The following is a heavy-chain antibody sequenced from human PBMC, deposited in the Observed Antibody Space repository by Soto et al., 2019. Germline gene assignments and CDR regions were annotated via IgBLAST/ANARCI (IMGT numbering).Heavy chain of an antibody. J-gene: IGHJ5*02. CDR2: ISAYNGNT. CDR1: GYTFTSYG. Sequence: ASVKVSCKASGYTFTSYGISWVRQAPGQGLEWMGWISAYNGNTNYAQELQGRVTMTTDTSTSTAYMELRSLRSDDTAVYYCARDQGSGSYYKGSNWFDPWGQGTLVTVSS. D-gene: IGHD3-10*01. V-gene: IGHV1-18*01. CDR3: ARDQGSGSYYKGSNWFDP.